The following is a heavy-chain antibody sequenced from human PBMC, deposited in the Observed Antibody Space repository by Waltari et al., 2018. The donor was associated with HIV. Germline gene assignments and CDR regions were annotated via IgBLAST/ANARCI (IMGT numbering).Heavy chain of an antibody. V-gene: IGHV4-59*01. J-gene: IGHJ6*02. D-gene: IGHD2-8*01. CDR3: ATLMVYAPRSHYYGMDV. CDR1: GGSIGSYY. Sequence: QVQLQESGPGLVRPSETLSLTCTVSGGSIGSYYWSWIRQPPGKELEWIGYIHYSGSANYNPSLKGRVTVSVDTSKHQFSLKLSSVTAADTAVYYCATLMVYAPRSHYYGMDVWGQGTTVIVSS. CDR2: IHYSGSA.